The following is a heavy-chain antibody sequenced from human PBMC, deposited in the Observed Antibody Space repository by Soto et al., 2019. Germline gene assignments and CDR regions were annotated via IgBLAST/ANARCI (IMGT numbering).Heavy chain of an antibody. CDR1: GGSVRSGSYY. V-gene: IGHV4-61*01. CDR2: IYYSGTT. CDR3: ARVEDYGDYFDY. Sequence: SETLSLTWTVSGGSVRSGSYYWSWIRQPPGKGLEWIGYIYYSGTTNYNPSLKSRVTISVDTSKNQFSLKLSSVTAADTAVYYCARVEDYGDYFDYWGQGTLVTVSS. J-gene: IGHJ4*02. D-gene: IGHD4-17*01.